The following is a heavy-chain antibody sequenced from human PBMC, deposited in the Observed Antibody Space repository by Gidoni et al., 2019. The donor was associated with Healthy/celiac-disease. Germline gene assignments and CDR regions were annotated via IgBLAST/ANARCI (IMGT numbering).Heavy chain of an antibody. V-gene: IGHV3-9*01. CDR3: AKDACRSTSCEPIHFDY. J-gene: IGHJ4*02. CDR2: ISWKSGSI. Sequence: EVQLVESGGGLVQPGRSLRLSCAASGFTFDDYAMHWVRQAPGKGLEWVSGISWKSGSIGYADSVKGRFTISRDNAKNSLYLQMNSLRAEDTALYYCAKDACRSTSCEPIHFDYWGQGTLVTVSS. CDR1: GFTFDDYA. D-gene: IGHD2-2*01.